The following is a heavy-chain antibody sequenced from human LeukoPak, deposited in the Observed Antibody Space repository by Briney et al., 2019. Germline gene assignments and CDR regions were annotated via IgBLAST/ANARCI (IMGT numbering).Heavy chain of an antibody. CDR2: ISAYNGNT. Sequence: ASVKVSCKASGYTFTSYGISWVRQAPGQGLEWMGWISAYNGNTNYAQKLQGRVTMTTGTSTSTAYMELRSLRSNDTAVYYCARAGSYDILTYYYYGMDVWGQGTTVTVSS. D-gene: IGHD3-9*01. V-gene: IGHV1-18*01. J-gene: IGHJ6*02. CDR3: ARAGSYDILTYYYYGMDV. CDR1: GYTFTSYG.